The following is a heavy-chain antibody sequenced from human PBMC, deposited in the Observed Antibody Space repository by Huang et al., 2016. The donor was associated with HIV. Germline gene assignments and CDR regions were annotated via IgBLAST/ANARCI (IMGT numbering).Heavy chain of an antibody. D-gene: IGHD6-13*01. J-gene: IGHJ3*01. V-gene: IGHV3-30*02. CDR1: GFPFSAYG. Sequence: QVRLGESGGGVVQPGASLTLSCSASGFPFSAYGMGWVRQAPGKGLEWVSFIRYDGNNDYLRGSVKGRFTIARDNSNNTLYLRMNSLRPEDTAVYYCVKERGSSRARSSFDFWGQGTSVIVSS. CDR3: VKERGSSRARSSFDF. CDR2: IRYDGNND.